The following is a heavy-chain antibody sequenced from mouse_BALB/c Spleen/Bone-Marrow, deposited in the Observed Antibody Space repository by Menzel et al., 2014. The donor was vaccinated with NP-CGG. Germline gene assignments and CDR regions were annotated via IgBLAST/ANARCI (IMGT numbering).Heavy chain of an antibody. Sequence: EVQGVESGGGLVKPGGSLKLSCAASGFTFSSYTMSWVRQTPEKRLEWVATISSGGSYTYYPDSVKGRFTISRDNAKNTLYLQMSSLKSEDTAMYYCTREDTNWDFDYWGQGTTRTVSS. CDR2: ISSGGSYT. CDR1: GFTFSSYT. CDR3: TREDTNWDFDY. V-gene: IGHV5-6-4*01. J-gene: IGHJ2*01. D-gene: IGHD4-1*01.